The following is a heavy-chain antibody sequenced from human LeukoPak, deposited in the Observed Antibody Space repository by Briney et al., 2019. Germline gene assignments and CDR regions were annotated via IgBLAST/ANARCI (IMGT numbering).Heavy chain of an antibody. Sequence: ASVKVSCKASGYTFTFYYMHWVRQAPGQGLEWMGWINPDSGVTHYAQSFQGRVTMTRDTSISTAYMQLSRLRSDDTAVYYCARSRNNHFDYWGQGTLVTVSS. CDR1: GYTFTFYY. CDR2: INPDSGVT. J-gene: IGHJ4*02. CDR3: ARSRNNHFDY. D-gene: IGHD1-14*01. V-gene: IGHV1-2*02.